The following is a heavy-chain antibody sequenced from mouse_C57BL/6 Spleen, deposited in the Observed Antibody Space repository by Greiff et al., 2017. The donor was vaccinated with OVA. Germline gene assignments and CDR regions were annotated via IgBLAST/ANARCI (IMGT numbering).Heavy chain of an antibody. CDR1: GYTFTEYT. V-gene: IGHV1-62-2*01. CDR3: ERHEEESYYSNYDWYVEV. J-gene: IGHJ1*03. D-gene: IGHD2-5*01. CDR2: FYPGSGSI. Sequence: VKLMESGAELVKPGASVKLSCKASGYTFTEYTIHWVKQRSGQGLEWIGWFYPGSGSIKYNEKFKDKATLTADKSSSTVYMELSRLTSEDSAVXLCERHEEESYYSNYDWYVEVWGTGTTVTVSS.